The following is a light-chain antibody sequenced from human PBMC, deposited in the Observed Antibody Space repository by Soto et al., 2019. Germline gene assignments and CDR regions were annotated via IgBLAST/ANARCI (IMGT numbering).Light chain of an antibody. CDR3: QQYNNWPLYT. J-gene: IGKJ2*01. CDR1: QNISSN. CDR2: GAS. V-gene: IGKV3-15*01. Sequence: EIVMTQSPATLSVSPGERATLSCRAAQNISSNLAWYQQKPGQAPRLLIFGASTRATGIPARFSGSGSGTEFTLTISSLQSEDFAVYYCQQYNNWPLYTFGQGTKVDIK.